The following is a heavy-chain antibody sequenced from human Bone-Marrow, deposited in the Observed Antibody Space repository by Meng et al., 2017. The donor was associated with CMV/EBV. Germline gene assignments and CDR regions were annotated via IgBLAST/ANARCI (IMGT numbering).Heavy chain of an antibody. V-gene: IGHV1-2*02. CDR3: ARDPAYCGGDCGY. Sequence: QGQLGQSGDEVKKPGASVKVSCKASGYTFTGYYMHWVRQAPGQGLEWMGWINPNSGGTNYAQKFQGRVTMTRDTSISTAYMELSRLRSDDTAVYYCARDPAYCGGDCGYWGQGTLVTVSS. CDR2: INPNSGGT. J-gene: IGHJ4*02. CDR1: GYTFTGYY. D-gene: IGHD2-21*01.